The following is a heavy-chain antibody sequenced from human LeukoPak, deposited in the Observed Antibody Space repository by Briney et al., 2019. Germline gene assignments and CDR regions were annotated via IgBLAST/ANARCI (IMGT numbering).Heavy chain of an antibody. CDR2: ISGSGGST. CDR3: ASLIAVAGTDY. Sequence: GGSLRLSCAASGFTFSSYSMNWVRQAPGKGLEWVSAISGSGGSTYYADSVKGRFTISRDNSKNTLYLQMNSLRAEDTAVYYCASLIAVAGTDYWGQGTLVTVSS. V-gene: IGHV3-23*01. D-gene: IGHD6-19*01. J-gene: IGHJ4*02. CDR1: GFTFSSYS.